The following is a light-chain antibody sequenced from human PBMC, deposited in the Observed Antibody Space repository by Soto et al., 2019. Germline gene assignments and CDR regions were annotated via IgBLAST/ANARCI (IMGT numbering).Light chain of an antibody. CDR2: DVS. V-gene: IGLV2-14*02. J-gene: IGLJ2*01. Sequence: QSALTQPASVSGSPGQSITISCTGTSSDVGIYNLVSWYQQHPGKAPKLMIYDVSKRPSGVSNRFSGSKSGNTASLTVSGLQAEDEAEYSCSSYAGSNNVVFGGGTKLTVL. CDR1: SSDVGIYNL. CDR3: SSYAGSNNVV.